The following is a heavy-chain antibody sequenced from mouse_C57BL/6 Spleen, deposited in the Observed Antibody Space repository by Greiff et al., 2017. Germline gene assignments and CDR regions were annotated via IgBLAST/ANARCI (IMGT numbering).Heavy chain of an antibody. CDR2: IYPGDGDT. V-gene: IGHV1-80*01. D-gene: IGHD2-3*01. J-gene: IGHJ3*01. CDR1: GYAFSSYW. CDR3: ARPDGYYEGFAY. Sequence: VQLQQSGAELVKPGASVKISCKASGYAFSSYWMNWVKQRPGKGLEWIGQIYPGDGDTNYNGKFKGKATLTADKSSNAAYMQLSSLTSEDSAVYFGARPDGYYEGFAYWGQGTLVTVSA.